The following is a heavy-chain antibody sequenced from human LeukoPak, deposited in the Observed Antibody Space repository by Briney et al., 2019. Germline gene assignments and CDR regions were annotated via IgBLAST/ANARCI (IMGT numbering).Heavy chain of an antibody. CDR3: ARSHSCSSTSCYDN. J-gene: IGHJ4*02. CDR2: INPNSGNR. D-gene: IGHD2-2*01. V-gene: IGHV1-8*03. Sequence: ASVKVSCKASGYTFTSLDINWVRQATGQGLEWMGWINPNSGNRGYAQQFQGRVTITRDTSISTAYMELTSLRSEDTAVYYCARSHSCSSTSCYDNWGQGTLVTVSS. CDR1: GYTFTSLD.